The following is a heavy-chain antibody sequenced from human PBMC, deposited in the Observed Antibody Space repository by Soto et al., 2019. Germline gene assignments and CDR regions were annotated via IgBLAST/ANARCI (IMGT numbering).Heavy chain of an antibody. J-gene: IGHJ3*02. V-gene: IGHV3-11*01. CDR2: ISGSGSTI. D-gene: IGHD5-18*01. Sequence: QVQLVESGGGLVKPGGSLRLSCAASGFTFSDHYMSWIRQAPGKGLEWVSSISGSGSTIYYADSVKGRFTISRDNAKNSLYLQMDSLRAEDTAVYYCARGDTVWGAYPPRAFDIWGQRTMVTVS. CDR1: GFTFSDHY. CDR3: ARGDTVWGAYPPRAFDI.